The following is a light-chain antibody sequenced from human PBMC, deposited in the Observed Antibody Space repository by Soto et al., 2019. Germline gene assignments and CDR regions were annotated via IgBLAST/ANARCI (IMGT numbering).Light chain of an antibody. CDR3: QEAGWIPQFT. Sequence: EIVLTQSPGTLSSSPGERATLSCRASQSVDNSHLAWYQQKPFQAPRLLIYGASSRATGIPDRCSGSASGTAFTLSISTLALEDFAMYYGQEAGWIPQFTLGAGTNVDIK. CDR1: QSVDNSH. J-gene: IGKJ3*01. CDR2: GAS. V-gene: IGKV3-20*01.